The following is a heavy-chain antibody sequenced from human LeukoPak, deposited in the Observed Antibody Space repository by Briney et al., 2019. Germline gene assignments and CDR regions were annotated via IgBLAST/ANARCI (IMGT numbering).Heavy chain of an antibody. Sequence: ASVKVSCKASGYTFTGYYMHWVRQAPGQGLEWMGRINPNSGGTNYAQKFQGRVTMTRDTSIRTAYMELSRLRSDDTAVYYCARSTVGYCSGGSCYSGDNWFDPWGQGTLVTVSS. D-gene: IGHD2-15*01. J-gene: IGHJ5*02. CDR3: ARSTVGYCSGGSCYSGDNWFDP. V-gene: IGHV1-2*06. CDR2: INPNSGGT. CDR1: GYTFTGYY.